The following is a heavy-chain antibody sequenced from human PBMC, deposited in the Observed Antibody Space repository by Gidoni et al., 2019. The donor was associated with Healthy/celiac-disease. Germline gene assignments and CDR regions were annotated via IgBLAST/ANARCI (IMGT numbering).Heavy chain of an antibody. Sequence: EVQLLESGGGLGQPGGSRRLSSAASGFTFSSYAMSWVRQAPGKGLEWVSAISGSGGSTYYADSVKGRFTISRDNSKNTLYLQMNSLRAEDTAVYYCAKATGYSDENNWFDPWGQGTLVTVSS. V-gene: IGHV3-23*01. CDR2: ISGSGGST. D-gene: IGHD5-18*01. CDR3: AKATGYSDENNWFDP. J-gene: IGHJ5*02. CDR1: GFTFSSYA.